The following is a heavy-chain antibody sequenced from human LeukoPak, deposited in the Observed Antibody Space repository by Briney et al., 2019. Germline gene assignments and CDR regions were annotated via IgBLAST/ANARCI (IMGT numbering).Heavy chain of an antibody. CDR2: ISGSTTYT. CDR1: GFPFSVYY. CDR3: ARDRAAPSAFDL. J-gene: IGHJ3*01. V-gene: IGHV3-11*06. Sequence: GGSLRLSCAASGFPFSVYYMIWMRQAPGKGLEWVSYISGSTTYTYYADSVRGRFTISRDNDENSLYLQMNRLRVEDTAVYYCARDRAAPSAFDLWGQGTMVSVSS. D-gene: IGHD6-25*01.